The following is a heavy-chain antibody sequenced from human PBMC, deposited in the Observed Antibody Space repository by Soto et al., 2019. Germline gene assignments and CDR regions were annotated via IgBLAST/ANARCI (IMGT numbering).Heavy chain of an antibody. CDR3: AIDPESYSSTWYPHFDY. CDR2: ISAYNGNT. J-gene: IGHJ4*02. Sequence: VPVKVSCKASGYSFTIYGISWVRQAPGQGLEWMGWISAYNGNTNYAQKLQGRVTMTTDTPTSTAYMELRSLRSDDTAVYYCAIDPESYSSTWYPHFDYRGQRTLGTAST. CDR1: GYSFTIYG. V-gene: IGHV1-18*01. D-gene: IGHD6-13*01.